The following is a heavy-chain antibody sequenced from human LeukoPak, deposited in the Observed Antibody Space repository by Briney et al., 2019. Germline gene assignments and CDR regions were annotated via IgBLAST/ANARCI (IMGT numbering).Heavy chain of an antibody. Sequence: ASVKVSCKASGYTFTSYGISWGRQAPGQGLEWMGWISAYNGNTNYAQKLQGRVTMTTDTSTSTAYMELRSLRSDDTAVYYCARDRSIAAAGTPEDYWGQGTLVTVSS. V-gene: IGHV1-18*01. CDR1: GYTFTSYG. CDR3: ARDRSIAAAGTPEDY. J-gene: IGHJ4*02. CDR2: ISAYNGNT. D-gene: IGHD6-13*01.